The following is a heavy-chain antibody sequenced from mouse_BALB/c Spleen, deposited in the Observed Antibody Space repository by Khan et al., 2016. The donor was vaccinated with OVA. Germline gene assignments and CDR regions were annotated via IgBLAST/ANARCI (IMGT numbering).Heavy chain of an antibody. V-gene: IGHV1-7*01. CDR1: GYTFTSYW. CDR2: ISPNSGYT. Sequence: VQLQQSGAELAKPGASVKMSCTASGYTFTSYWMNWIKQRPGQGLEWIGYISPNSGYTASNQKLTDKATLTADKADSTACMQLSSLTSDDSAVYYCARDRIDYWGQGTALTVSS. J-gene: IGHJ2*01. CDR3: ARDRIDY.